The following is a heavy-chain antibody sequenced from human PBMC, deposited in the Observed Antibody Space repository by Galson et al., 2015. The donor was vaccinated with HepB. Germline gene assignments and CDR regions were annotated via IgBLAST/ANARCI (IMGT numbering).Heavy chain of an antibody. Sequence: ETLSLTCTVSGGSVSSSSYYLGWIRQPPGKGLAWIGCIYYSGSTYYNPSLKSRVTISVDTSKNQFSLKLSSVTDADTAVYYCARHQFDYYDFWSGPRLGSSYYYYYMDVWGKGTTVTVSS. D-gene: IGHD3-3*01. CDR1: GGSVSSSSYY. V-gene: IGHV4-39*01. J-gene: IGHJ6*03. CDR2: IYYSGST. CDR3: ARHQFDYYDFWSGPRLGSSYYYYYMDV.